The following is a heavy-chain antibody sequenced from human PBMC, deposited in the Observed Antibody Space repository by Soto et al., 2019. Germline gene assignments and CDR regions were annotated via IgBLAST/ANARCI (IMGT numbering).Heavy chain of an antibody. Sequence: ASVKVSCKASGYTFTSYYMHWVRQAPGQGLDWMGIINPSGGSTSYAQKFQGRVTMTRDTSTSTVYMELSSLRSEDTAVYYCARGNPSGSYYRYYYYGMDVWGQGTTVTVSS. CDR1: GYTFTSYY. CDR3: ARGNPSGSYYRYYYYGMDV. V-gene: IGHV1-46*01. CDR2: INPSGGST. J-gene: IGHJ6*02. D-gene: IGHD1-26*01.